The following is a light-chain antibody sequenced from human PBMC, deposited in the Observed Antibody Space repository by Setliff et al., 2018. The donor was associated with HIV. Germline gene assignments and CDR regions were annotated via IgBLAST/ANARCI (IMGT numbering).Light chain of an antibody. CDR1: SSDIGRYNS. Sequence: QSVLTQPASVSGSPGQSITIPCTGTSSDIGRYNSVSWYQQNPGKPPKLIIYDVSNRPSGVSNRFSGSKSANTASLTISGLQAEDEADYYCAAWDDSLSGFYVFGTGTKVTVL. CDR3: AAWDDSLSGFYV. CDR2: DVS. J-gene: IGLJ1*01. V-gene: IGLV2-14*03.